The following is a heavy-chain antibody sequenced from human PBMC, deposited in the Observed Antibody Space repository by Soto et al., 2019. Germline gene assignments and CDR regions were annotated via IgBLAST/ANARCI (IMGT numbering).Heavy chain of an antibody. CDR3: ARGKYYYDKGPEDYWFDP. Sequence: SETLSLTCTVSGGSISSCDYYWSWIRQPPGKGLEWIGYIYYSGSTYYNPSLKSRATISVDTSKNQFSLKLSSVTAADTAVYYCARGKYYYDKGPEDYWFDPWGQGTLVTVSS. D-gene: IGHD3-22*01. CDR1: GGSISSCDYY. J-gene: IGHJ5*02. V-gene: IGHV4-30-4*01. CDR2: IYYSGST.